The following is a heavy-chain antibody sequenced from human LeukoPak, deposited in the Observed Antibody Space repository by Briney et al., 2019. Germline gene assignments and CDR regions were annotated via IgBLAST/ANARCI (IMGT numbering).Heavy chain of an antibody. Sequence: ASVNVSCKASGYTFTDYYIHWVRQAPGHGLEWLGWMNVKTGATSSAQRFPGRFTITRDTSIGTASMELSSLTSDDTAVYYCARQSGTYWGLDYWGQGTLVTVSS. J-gene: IGHJ4*02. CDR3: ARQSGTYWGLDY. CDR2: MNVKTGAT. V-gene: IGHV1-2*02. CDR1: GYTFTDYY. D-gene: IGHD1-26*01.